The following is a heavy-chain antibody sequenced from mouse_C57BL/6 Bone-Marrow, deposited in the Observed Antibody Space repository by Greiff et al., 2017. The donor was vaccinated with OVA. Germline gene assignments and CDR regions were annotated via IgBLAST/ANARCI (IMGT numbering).Heavy chain of an antibody. CDR1: GYAFSSYW. J-gene: IGHJ3*01. V-gene: IGHV1-80*01. CDR2: IYPGDGDT. D-gene: IGHD4-1*01. CDR3: ARRRVNWDWFAY. Sequence: QVQLKESGAELVKPGASVKISCKASGYAFSSYWMNWVKQRPGKGLEWIGQIYPGDGDTNYNGKFKGKATLTADKSSSTAYMQLSSLTSEDSAVYFCARRRVNWDWFAYWGQGTLVTVSA.